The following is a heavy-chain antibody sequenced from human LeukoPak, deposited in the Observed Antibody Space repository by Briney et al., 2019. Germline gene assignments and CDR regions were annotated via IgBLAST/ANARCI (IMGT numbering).Heavy chain of an antibody. Sequence: GGSLRLSCAASGFSFSSYWMNWVRQAPGRGREWVANINHDGSEKYYVDSMKGRFTISRDNAKNSLYLQMNSLRAEDTAVYYCARGGESYYGSGSHDYWGQGTLVTVSS. J-gene: IGHJ4*02. V-gene: IGHV3-7*01. CDR2: INHDGSEK. CDR3: ARGGESYYGSGSHDY. CDR1: GFSFSSYW. D-gene: IGHD3-10*01.